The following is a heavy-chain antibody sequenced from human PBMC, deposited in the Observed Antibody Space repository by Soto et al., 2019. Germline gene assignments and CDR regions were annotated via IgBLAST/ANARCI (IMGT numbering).Heavy chain of an antibody. D-gene: IGHD2-15*01. V-gene: IGHV3-21*01. J-gene: IGHJ4*02. CDR2: ISSTSIYI. CDR3: ARDANLVDS. CDR1: GFTFSDDS. Sequence: EVQLVESGGGLVKPGGSLRLSCAASGFTFSDDSMTWVRQARGKGLEWVSSISSTSIYIFYADSVKGRFTISRDNAKNSLYLQMNSLRAEDTAVYYCARDANLVDSWGQGTLVIVSS.